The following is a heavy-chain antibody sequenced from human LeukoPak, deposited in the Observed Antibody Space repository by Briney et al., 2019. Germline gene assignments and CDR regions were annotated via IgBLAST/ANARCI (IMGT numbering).Heavy chain of an antibody. D-gene: IGHD6-13*01. CDR2: ISYDGSNK. CDR3: ARIIAAPGTSFDD. J-gene: IGHJ4*02. Sequence: GGSLRLSCADSGFTFSSYAMQWVRQAPGKGLEWVGVISYDGSNKYYADSVKGRFTISRDNSKNTLYLQMNSLRAEDSAVYYCARIIAAPGTSFDDWGQGSLVTVSS. CDR1: GFTFSSYA. V-gene: IGHV3-30-3*01.